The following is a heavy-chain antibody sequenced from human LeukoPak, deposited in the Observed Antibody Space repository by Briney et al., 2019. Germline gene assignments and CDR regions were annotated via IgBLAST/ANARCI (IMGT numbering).Heavy chain of an antibody. Sequence: PSETLSLTCAVSGYSISSGYYWGWIRQPPGKGLEWIGSIYHSGSTYYNPSLKSRVTISVDTSKNQFSLKLSSVTAADTAVYYCARVMYCGGDCYSGIFDYWGQGTLVTVSS. CDR1: GYSISSGYY. CDR2: IYHSGST. J-gene: IGHJ4*02. D-gene: IGHD2-21*01. CDR3: ARVMYCGGDCYSGIFDY. V-gene: IGHV4-38-2*01.